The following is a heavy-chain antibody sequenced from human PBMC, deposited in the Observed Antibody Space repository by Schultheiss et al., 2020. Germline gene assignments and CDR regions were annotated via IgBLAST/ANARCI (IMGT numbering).Heavy chain of an antibody. D-gene: IGHD2-15*01. V-gene: IGHV4-34*01. Sequence: SETLSLTCAVYGGSFSGYYWSWIRQPPGKGLEWIGEINHSGSTNYNPSLKLRVTISVDTSKTQFSLKLSSVTAADTAVYYCARDLGGGSADYWGQGTLVTVSS. CDR3: ARDLGGGSADY. CDR2: INHSGST. J-gene: IGHJ4*02. CDR1: GGSFSGYY.